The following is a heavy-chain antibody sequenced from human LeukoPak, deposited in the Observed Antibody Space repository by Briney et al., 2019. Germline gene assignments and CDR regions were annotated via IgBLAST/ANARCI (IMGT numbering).Heavy chain of an antibody. J-gene: IGHJ4*02. V-gene: IGHV4-39*02. D-gene: IGHD6-13*01. Sequence: SETLSLTCTVSGGSISSSSHYWGWIRQPPGKGLEWIGSIYYSGITYYNPSLRSRVTISVDTSKNQFSLKLSSVTAADTAVYYCARDTGSSLDYWGQGTLVTVSS. CDR1: GGSISSSSHY. CDR2: IYYSGIT. CDR3: ARDTGSSLDY.